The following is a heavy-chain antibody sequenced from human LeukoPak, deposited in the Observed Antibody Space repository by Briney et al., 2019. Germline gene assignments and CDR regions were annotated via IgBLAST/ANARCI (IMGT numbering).Heavy chain of an antibody. J-gene: IGHJ3*02. CDR2: ISAYNGNT. CDR3: ARHPAGLNAFDI. V-gene: IGHV1-18*01. Sequence: ASVKVSCKASGYTFTCYGISWVRQAPGQGLGWMGWISAYNGNTNYAQKLQGRVTMTTDTSTSTAYMELRSLRSDDTAVYYCARHPAGLNAFDIWGQGTMVTVSS. D-gene: IGHD2-8*01. CDR1: GYTFTCYG.